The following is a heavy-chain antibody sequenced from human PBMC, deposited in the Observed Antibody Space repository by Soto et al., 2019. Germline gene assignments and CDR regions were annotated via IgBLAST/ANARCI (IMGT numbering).Heavy chain of an antibody. CDR2: SSATGAGT. CDR1: GFTFSSYG. V-gene: IGHV3-23*01. Sequence: EVQLLESGGGLVQPGGSLRLSCAASGFTFSSYGMTWVRQAPGKGLEWVSFSSATGAGTYYADSVKGRFTISGDNSKNTLYLQMTSLGADDTAVYYCAKDRRAGGNYGFYSDFWGQGALVIVSS. D-gene: IGHD1-7*01. CDR3: AKDRRAGGNYGFYSDF. J-gene: IGHJ4*02.